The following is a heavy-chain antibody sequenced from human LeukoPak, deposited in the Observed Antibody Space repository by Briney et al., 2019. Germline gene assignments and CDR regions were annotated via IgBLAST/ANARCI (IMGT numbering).Heavy chain of an antibody. CDR2: IYHSGST. D-gene: IGHD5-24*01. J-gene: IGHJ4*02. Sequence: SETLSLTCTVSGYSISSGYYWGWIRQPPGKGLEWIGSIYHSGSTYYNPSLKSRVTISVDTSKNQFSLKLSSVTAADTAVYYCARATWLLPDYWGQGTLVTVSS. CDR1: GYSISSGYY. V-gene: IGHV4-38-2*02. CDR3: ARATWLLPDY.